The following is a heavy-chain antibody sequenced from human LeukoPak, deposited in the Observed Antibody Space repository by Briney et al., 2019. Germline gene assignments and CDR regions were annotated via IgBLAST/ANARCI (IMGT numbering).Heavy chain of an antibody. Sequence: GASVKVSCKASGYTFTSYGISWVRQAPGQGLEWMGWISAYNGNTNYAQKLQDRVTMTTDTSTSTAYMELRSLRSDDTAVYYCARDLGCSSTSCYRYYYGMDVWGQGTTVTVSS. CDR2: ISAYNGNT. CDR3: ARDLGCSSTSCYRYYYGMDV. D-gene: IGHD2-2*01. J-gene: IGHJ6*02. CDR1: GYTFTSYG. V-gene: IGHV1-18*01.